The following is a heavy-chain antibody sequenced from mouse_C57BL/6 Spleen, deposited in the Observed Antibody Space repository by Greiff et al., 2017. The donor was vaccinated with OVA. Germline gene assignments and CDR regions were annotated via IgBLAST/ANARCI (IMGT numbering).Heavy chain of an antibody. CDR2: IDPADGNT. CDR3: ARGGNWDDWYFDV. Sequence: VQLQQSVAELVRPGASVKLSCTASGFNIKNTYMHWVKQRPEQGLEWIGRIDPADGNTKYAPKFQGKATITADTSSNPAYLQLSSLTSEDTDIYDCARGGNWDDWYFDVWGTGTTVTVSS. V-gene: IGHV14-3*01. J-gene: IGHJ1*03. D-gene: IGHD4-1*01. CDR1: GFNIKNTY.